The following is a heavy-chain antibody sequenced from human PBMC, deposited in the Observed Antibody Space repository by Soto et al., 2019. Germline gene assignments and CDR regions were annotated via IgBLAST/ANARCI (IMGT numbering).Heavy chain of an antibody. CDR2: ISSHGRDI. CDR1: GFTFTRDS. Sequence: XESLTLSCEASGFTFTRDSRTWVRQAPGKGLEWVSSISSHGRDIFYADSVKGRFTISRDNAKDSLHLQMNSLTGEDSAVYYFPRGAALAGKLDFWGQGTLVTVSS. CDR3: PRGAALAGKLDF. V-gene: IGHV3-21*06. J-gene: IGHJ4*02. D-gene: IGHD6-19*01.